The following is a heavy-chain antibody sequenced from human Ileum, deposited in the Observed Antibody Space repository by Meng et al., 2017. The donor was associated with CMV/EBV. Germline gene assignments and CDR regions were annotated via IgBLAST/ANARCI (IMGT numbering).Heavy chain of an antibody. CDR3: AREAQYGTSSSRFDY. V-gene: IGHV3-74*01. J-gene: IGHJ4*02. Sequence: GESLKISCAASGFTFRSYWMHWVRQAPGKGLVWVSDIDSDGSSTTYADSVKGRFTISRDNAKNTLYLQLSGLRADDTAVYYCAREAQYGTSSSRFDYWGQGTLVTGAS. CDR2: IDSDGSST. CDR1: GFTFRSYW. D-gene: IGHD6-6*01.